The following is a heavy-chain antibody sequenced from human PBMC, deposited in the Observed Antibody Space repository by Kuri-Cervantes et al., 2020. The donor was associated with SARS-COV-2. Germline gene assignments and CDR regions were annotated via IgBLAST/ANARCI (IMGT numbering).Heavy chain of an antibody. V-gene: IGHV3-48*04. J-gene: IGHJ4*02. CDR3: ARDPGRVGYCSSTSCYTPDY. D-gene: IGHD2-2*02. CDR2: ISNSGSTI. CDR1: GFTFSSYA. Sequence: GESLKISCAASGFTFSSYAMHWVRQAPAKGLEWVSYISNSGSTIYYADSVKGRFTISRDNAKNSLYLQMNSLRAEDTAVYYCARDPGRVGYCSSTSCYTPDYWGQGTLVTDSS.